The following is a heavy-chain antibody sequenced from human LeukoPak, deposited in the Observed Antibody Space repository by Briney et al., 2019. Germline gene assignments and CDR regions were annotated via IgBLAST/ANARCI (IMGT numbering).Heavy chain of an antibody. CDR3: ARPGTTYYDFWSGYSSAFDI. D-gene: IGHD3-3*01. CDR1: GFTFSSYS. V-gene: IGHV3-48*01. J-gene: IGHJ3*02. Sequence: PGGSLRLSCAASGFTFSSYSMNWVRQAPGKGLEWVSYISSSSSTIYYADSVKGRFPISRDNAKNSLYLQMNSLRAEDTAAYYCARPGTTYYDFWSGYSSAFDIWGQGTMVTVSS. CDR2: ISSSSSTI.